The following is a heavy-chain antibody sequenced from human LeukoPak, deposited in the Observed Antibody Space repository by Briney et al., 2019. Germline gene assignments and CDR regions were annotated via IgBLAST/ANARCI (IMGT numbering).Heavy chain of an antibody. D-gene: IGHD6-13*01. Sequence: GASVKVSCKASGYTFTSYYMHWVRQAPGQGLEWMGIINPSGGSTSYAQKFQGRVTMTRDMSTSTVYMELGSLRSEDTAVYYCARDVRCIAAAGTLVYWGQGTLVTVSS. CDR3: ARDVRCIAAAGTLVY. CDR2: INPSGGST. J-gene: IGHJ4*02. V-gene: IGHV1-46*01. CDR1: GYTFTSYY.